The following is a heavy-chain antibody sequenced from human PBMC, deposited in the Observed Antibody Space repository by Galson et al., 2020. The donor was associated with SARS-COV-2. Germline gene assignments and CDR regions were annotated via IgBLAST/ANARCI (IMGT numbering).Heavy chain of an antibody. Sequence: GESLKISCASSWFTVSSNYMSWVRQAPGRGLELGSVIYSGGSTYYADYVKGRFTITTDNSKNTLYLQMNSLRAEDTAVYYCAREMRIRLLEWGSTDYCYYGMDVGGQGTKVTVS. CDR3: AREMRIRLLEWGSTDYCYYGMDV. CDR2: IYSGGST. CDR1: WFTVSSNY. V-gene: IGHV3-53*01. D-gene: IGHD3-3*01. J-gene: IGHJ6*02.